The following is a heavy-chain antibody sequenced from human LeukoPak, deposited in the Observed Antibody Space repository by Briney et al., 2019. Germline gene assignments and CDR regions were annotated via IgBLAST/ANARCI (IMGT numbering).Heavy chain of an antibody. CDR2: MSDSGVSS. CDR3: AKASAGSSWYLGDDY. J-gene: IGHJ4*02. Sequence: GGSLRLSCAASGFTFSSYAMSWVRQAPGKGLEWVSGMSDSGVSSYYADSVKGRLTISRDNSKNTLHLQMNSLRADDTAVYYCAKASAGSSWYLGDDYWGQGTLVTVSS. V-gene: IGHV3-23*01. CDR1: GFTFSSYA. D-gene: IGHD6-13*01.